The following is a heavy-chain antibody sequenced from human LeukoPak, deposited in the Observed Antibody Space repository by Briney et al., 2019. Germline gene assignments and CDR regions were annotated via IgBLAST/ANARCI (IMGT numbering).Heavy chain of an antibody. CDR3: ARGICSSTSCYCLNWFDP. CDR1: GGSFSGYY. Sequence: PSETLSLTCAVYGGSFSGYYWSWIRQPPGKGLEWIGETNHSGSTNYNPTLKSRVTMSVDTSKNQFSLKLSSVNAADAAVYYCARGICSSTSCYCLNWFDPWGQGTLVTVSS. D-gene: IGHD2-2*01. CDR2: TNHSGST. V-gene: IGHV4-34*01. J-gene: IGHJ5*02.